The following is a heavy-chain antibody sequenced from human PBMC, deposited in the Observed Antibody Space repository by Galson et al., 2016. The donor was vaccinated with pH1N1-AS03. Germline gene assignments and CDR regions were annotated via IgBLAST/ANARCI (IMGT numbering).Heavy chain of an antibody. D-gene: IGHD2-2*01. J-gene: IGHJ3*01. Sequence: SETLSLTCTVSGASISTSNYFWGWIRQPPGKGLEWIGSIYFSGTTYYNPSLKSRVTISVDTSKNQFSLKLSSVTAADTAVYYCARHDKYCSIACHTFDFWGQGTIVTVSS. CDR2: IYFSGTT. V-gene: IGHV4-39*01. CDR1: GASISTSNYF. CDR3: ARHDKYCSIACHTFDF.